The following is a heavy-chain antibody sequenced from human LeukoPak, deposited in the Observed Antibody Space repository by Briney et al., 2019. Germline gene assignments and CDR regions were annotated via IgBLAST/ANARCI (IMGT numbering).Heavy chain of an antibody. CDR1: GGSISSGGYY. D-gene: IGHD4-17*01. J-gene: IGHJ6*03. V-gene: IGHV4-31*03. CDR2: IYYSGST. CDR3: ARVEVGDYGYYYYYMDV. Sequence: SQTLSLTCTVSGGSISSGGYYWSWIRQHPGKGLEWIGYIYYSGSTYYNPSLKSRVTISVDTSKNQFSLKLSSVTAADTAVYYCARVEVGDYGYYYYYMDVWGKGTTVTVSS.